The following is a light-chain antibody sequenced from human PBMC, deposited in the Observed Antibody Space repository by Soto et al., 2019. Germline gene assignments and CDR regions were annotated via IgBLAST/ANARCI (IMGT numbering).Light chain of an antibody. CDR1: QSASSNS. V-gene: IGKV3-20*01. J-gene: IGKJ2*01. CDR2: GAS. Sequence: EIVLTQSPGTLSVSPGERATLSCRASQSASSNSLVWYQQKPGQAPRLLIYGASIRATGIPDRFSGSGSGRDFTLTISRLEPEDFGAYHCQHYGSSPPMYTFGQGTKLEIK. CDR3: QHYGSSPPMYT.